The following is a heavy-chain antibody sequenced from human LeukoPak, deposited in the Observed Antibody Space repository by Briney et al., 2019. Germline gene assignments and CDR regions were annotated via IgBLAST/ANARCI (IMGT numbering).Heavy chain of an antibody. D-gene: IGHD5-18*01. CDR3: ARLPRGYSYGPRAYYFDY. CDR2: IYYSGST. J-gene: IGHJ4*02. V-gene: IGHV4-30-4*08. CDR1: GGSISSGDYY. Sequence: SETLSLTXTVSGGSISSGDYYWSWIRQPPGKGLEWIGYIYYSGSTYYNPSLKSRVTISVDTSKNQFSLKLSSVTAADTAVYYCARLPRGYSYGPRAYYFDYWGQGTLVTVSS.